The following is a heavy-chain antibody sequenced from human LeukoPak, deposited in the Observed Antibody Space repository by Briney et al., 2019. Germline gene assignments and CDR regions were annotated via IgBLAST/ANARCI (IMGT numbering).Heavy chain of an antibody. CDR1: GYSFTSYW. CDR2: IYPGDSDT. V-gene: IGHV5-51*01. D-gene: IGHD2-21*02. Sequence: GKPLKISGQGSGYSFTSYWSGWVGQMPGKGLECMGIIYPGDSDTRNSPSFQGQVTISADKSISTAYLQWSSLKASDTAMYYCARTWGGDSGFFDYWGQGTLVTVSS. J-gene: IGHJ4*02. CDR3: ARTWGGDSGFFDY.